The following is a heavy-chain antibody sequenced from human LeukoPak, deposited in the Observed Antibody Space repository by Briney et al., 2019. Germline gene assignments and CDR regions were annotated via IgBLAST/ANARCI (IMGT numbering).Heavy chain of an antibody. CDR1: GGTFSSYA. CDR3: ARNKQWLVYAFDI. V-gene: IGHV1-69*10. J-gene: IGHJ3*02. Sequence: ASAKVSCKASGGTFSSYAISWVRQAPGQGLEWMGGIIPILGTANYAQKFQGRVTITADKSTSTAYMELSSLRSEDTAVYYCARNKQWLVYAFDIWGQGTMVTVSS. CDR2: IIPILGTA. D-gene: IGHD6-19*01.